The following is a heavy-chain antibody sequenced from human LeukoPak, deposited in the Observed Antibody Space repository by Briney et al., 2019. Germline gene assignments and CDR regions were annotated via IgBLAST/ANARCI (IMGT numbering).Heavy chain of an antibody. CDR1: GFTFSSYW. Sequence: GGSPRLSCAASGFTFSSYWMGWVRQAPGKGLEWVANIKQDGSEKYYVDSVKGRFTISRDNAKNSLYLQMNSLRAEDTAVYYCARDWGIAVAGRGEKDYWGQGTLVTVSS. V-gene: IGHV3-7*01. CDR2: IKQDGSEK. CDR3: ARDWGIAVAGRGEKDY. D-gene: IGHD6-19*01. J-gene: IGHJ4*02.